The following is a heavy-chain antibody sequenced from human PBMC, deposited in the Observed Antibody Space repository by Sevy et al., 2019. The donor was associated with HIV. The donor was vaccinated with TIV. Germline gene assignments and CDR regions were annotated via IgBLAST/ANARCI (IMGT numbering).Heavy chain of an antibody. J-gene: IGHJ4*02. CDR3: AGENAWGRGYS. D-gene: IGHD1-26*01. CDR1: GGSITSLY. CDR2: IYYNGHI. Sequence: SETLSLTCTVSGGSITSLYWNWIWQPPGKGLEWIANIYYNGHINYNPSLKSRVTLSLDTSKNQFSLRLRSVTAADTAMYYCAGENAWGRGYSWGQGTLVTVSS. V-gene: IGHV4-59*08.